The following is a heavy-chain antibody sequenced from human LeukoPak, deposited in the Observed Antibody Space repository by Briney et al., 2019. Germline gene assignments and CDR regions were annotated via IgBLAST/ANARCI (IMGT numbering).Heavy chain of an antibody. V-gene: IGHV3-53*01. CDR3: ARVYGDGFTFDGMDV. D-gene: IGHD5-24*01. CDR2: IYSGGSA. CDR1: GLAVSGNY. J-gene: IGHJ6*02. Sequence: GGSLRLSCAASGLAVSGNYMSWVRQAPGKGLEWVSIIYSGGSAYYADSMKGRFTISRDNSKNTLYLQMNSLRAEDTAVYYCARVYGDGFTFDGMDVWGQGTTVTVSS.